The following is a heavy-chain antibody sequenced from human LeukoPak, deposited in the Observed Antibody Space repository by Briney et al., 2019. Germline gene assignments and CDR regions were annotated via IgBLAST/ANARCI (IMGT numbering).Heavy chain of an antibody. J-gene: IGHJ1*01. CDR3: ARDKIVGPSDFQH. D-gene: IGHD1-26*01. CDR1: GFSFSDYY. V-gene: IGHV3-11*04. Sequence: GGSLRLSCAASGFSFSDYYMSWIRQAPGKGLEWISYISSSGSNIYADSVKGRFTISRDNAKNSLYLQMNSLRAEDTAVYYCARDKIVGPSDFQHWGQGTLVTVSS. CDR2: ISSSGSNI.